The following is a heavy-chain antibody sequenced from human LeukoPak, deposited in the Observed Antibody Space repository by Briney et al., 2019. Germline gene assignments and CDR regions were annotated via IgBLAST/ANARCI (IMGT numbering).Heavy chain of an antibody. CDR3: ARDRSTTHFDY. Sequence: GGSLRLSCAASGFTFSSYGMHWVRQAPGKGLEWVAMIWYDGSNTYYADSVRGRFTISRDDSKNTLFLQMDSLRAEDTAVYYCARDRSTTHFDYWGQGTLVTVSS. CDR2: IWYDGSNT. V-gene: IGHV3-33*01. CDR1: GFTFSSYG. D-gene: IGHD5/OR15-5a*01. J-gene: IGHJ4*02.